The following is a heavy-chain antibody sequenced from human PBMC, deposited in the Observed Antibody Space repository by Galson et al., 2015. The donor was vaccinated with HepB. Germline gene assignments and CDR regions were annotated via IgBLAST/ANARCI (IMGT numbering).Heavy chain of an antibody. Sequence: ETLSLTCTISGGSISSSSHYWGWIRQPPGKGLEWIASIYYSGDTYYNPSLMGRLTISVDTSKTQFSLKLSSVTAADTAVYYCARSQNVAVAGTRTIDYWGQGTLVTVSS. CDR3: ARSQNVAVAGTRTIDY. D-gene: IGHD6-19*01. CDR1: GGSISSSSHY. CDR2: IYYSGDT. J-gene: IGHJ4*02. V-gene: IGHV4-39*01.